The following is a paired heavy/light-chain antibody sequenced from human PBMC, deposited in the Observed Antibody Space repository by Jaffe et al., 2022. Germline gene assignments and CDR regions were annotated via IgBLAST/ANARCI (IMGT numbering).Light chain of an antibody. Sequence: EIVLTQSPGTLSLSPGERATLSCRASQSVTSNFLAWYQQKPGQAPRLLIYGASSRATGIPDRFSGTGSGTDFTLTINRLEPEDFAVYYCQEYGSSRRTFGQGTKVEIK. CDR2: GAS. J-gene: IGKJ1*01. CDR3: QEYGSSRRT. CDR1: QSVTSNF. V-gene: IGKV3-20*01.
Heavy chain of an antibody. CDR2: IYHSGST. CDR1: GGSISSSNW. V-gene: IGHV4-4*02. D-gene: IGHD4-17*01. J-gene: IGHJ4*02. CDR3: ARWTVITGFDY. Sequence: QVQLQESGPGLVKPSGTLSLTCAVSGGSISSSNWWTWVRQPPGKGLEWIGEIYHSGSTNYNPSLTSRVTISIDNSKNQFSLKLTSVTAADTAVYYCARWTVITGFDYWGQGTLVTVSS.